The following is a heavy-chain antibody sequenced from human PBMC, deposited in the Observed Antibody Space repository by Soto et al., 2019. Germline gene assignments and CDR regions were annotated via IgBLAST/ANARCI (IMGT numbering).Heavy chain of an antibody. CDR2: IYYSGST. V-gene: IGHV4-59*01. CDR3: ASAGPVFAGGIYYYYGMDV. CDR1: GGSIISYY. Sequence: SETLSLTCTVSGGSIISYYWSWILQPPWKGLEWIGYIYYSGSTNYNPSLKSRVTISVDTSKNQFSLKLSSVTAADTAVYYCASAGPVFAGGIYYYYGMDVWGQGTTVTVSS. J-gene: IGHJ6*02. D-gene: IGHD2-21*01.